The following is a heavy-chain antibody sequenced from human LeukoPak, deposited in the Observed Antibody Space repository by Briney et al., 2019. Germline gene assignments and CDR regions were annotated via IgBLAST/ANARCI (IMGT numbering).Heavy chain of an antibody. J-gene: IGHJ4*01. Sequence: GGSLRLSCAASGFTFSSYAMHWVRQAPGKGLVWVSHINGDGSTTGYADSVKGRFTISRDNAKNTLYLQINSLRAEDTAVYYCGRGGVPASQDYWGHGTLVTVSS. CDR2: INGDGSTT. CDR1: GFTFSSYA. V-gene: IGHV3-74*01. D-gene: IGHD2-2*01. CDR3: GRGGVPASQDY.